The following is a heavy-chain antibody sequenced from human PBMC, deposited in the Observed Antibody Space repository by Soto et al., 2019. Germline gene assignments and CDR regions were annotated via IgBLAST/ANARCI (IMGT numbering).Heavy chain of an antibody. Sequence: SVKVSCKASGGTFSSYAISWVRQAPGQGLEWMGGIIPIFGTANYAQKFQGRVTITADESTSTAYMELSSLRSEDTAVYYCAREEARYDSSGYCFEHFQHWGHVTPVPV. J-gene: IGHJ1*01. D-gene: IGHD3-22*01. CDR3: AREEARYDSSGYCFEHFQH. V-gene: IGHV1-69*13. CDR2: IIPIFGTA. CDR1: GGTFSSYA.